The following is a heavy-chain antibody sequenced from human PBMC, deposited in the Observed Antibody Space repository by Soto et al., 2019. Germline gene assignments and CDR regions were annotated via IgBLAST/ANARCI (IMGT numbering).Heavy chain of an antibody. J-gene: IGHJ5*02. CDR2: INPNSGGT. Sequence: QVQLVQSGAEVTKPGASVKVSCKASGYTFTGYYMHWVRQAPGQGPEWMGWINPNSGGTNYAQKFQGRVTMTRDTSISTAYMELSRLRSDDTAVYYCARPPYSSSWYFWFDPWGQGTLVTVSS. CDR1: GYTFTGYY. D-gene: IGHD6-13*01. CDR3: ARPPYSSSWYFWFDP. V-gene: IGHV1-2*02.